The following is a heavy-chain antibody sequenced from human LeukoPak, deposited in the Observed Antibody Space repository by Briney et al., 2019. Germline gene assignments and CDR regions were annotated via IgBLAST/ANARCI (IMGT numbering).Heavy chain of an antibody. D-gene: IGHD2-2*01. CDR3: ARGSSTFDY. CDR1: GFTFSSYS. CDR2: ISTSSSYI. Sequence: GGSLRLSCAASGFTFSSYSMNWVRQAPGKGLEWVSSISTSSSYIYYADSVKGRFTISRDNAKNSLFLHMNSLGAEDTAVYYCARGSSTFDYWGQATLVTVSS. J-gene: IGHJ4*02. V-gene: IGHV3-21*01.